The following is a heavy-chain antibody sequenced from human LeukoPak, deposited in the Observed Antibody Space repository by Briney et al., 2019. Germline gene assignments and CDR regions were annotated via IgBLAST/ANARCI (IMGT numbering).Heavy chain of an antibody. CDR1: GFTLSCCG. Sequence: GGSLRLSCAASGFTLSCCGMHWVRQAPGKGLEWVAFIRYDGTNKYYADSVKGRFTISRENAKNSLYLQMNSLRAGDTAVYYCARAAYSSTWYSRYFDLWGRGTLVTVSS. J-gene: IGHJ2*01. D-gene: IGHD6-13*01. CDR3: ARAAYSSTWYSRYFDL. V-gene: IGHV3-30*02. CDR2: IRYDGTNK.